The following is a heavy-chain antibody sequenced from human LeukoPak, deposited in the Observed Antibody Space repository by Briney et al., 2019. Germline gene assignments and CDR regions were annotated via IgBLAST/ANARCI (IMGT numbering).Heavy chain of an antibody. CDR3: AKALNYWYFDL. CDR1: GFIVSSNY. Sequence: GGSLRLSCAVSGFIVSSNYMTWVRQAPGKGLEWASLIDSAGSTYYADSVKGRFTISRDNSKNTLYLQMNSLRAEDTATYYCAKALNYWYFDLWGRGNLVTVSS. J-gene: IGHJ2*01. CDR2: IDSAGST. V-gene: IGHV3-53*01.